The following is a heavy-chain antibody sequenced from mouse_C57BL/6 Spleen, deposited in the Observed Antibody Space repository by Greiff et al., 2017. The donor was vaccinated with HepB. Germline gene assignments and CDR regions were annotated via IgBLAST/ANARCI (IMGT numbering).Heavy chain of an antibody. J-gene: IGHJ2*01. CDR2: IHPNSGST. CDR3: ARDVYYYGSSYLDY. CDR1: GYTFTSYW. V-gene: IGHV1-64*01. Sequence: QVQLQQPGAELVKPGASVKLSCKASGYTFTSYWMHWVKQRPGQGLEWIGMIHPNSGSTNYNVKFKSKATLTVDKSSSTAYMQLSSLTSEDSAVYYCARDVYYYGSSYLDYWGQGTTLTVSS. D-gene: IGHD1-1*01.